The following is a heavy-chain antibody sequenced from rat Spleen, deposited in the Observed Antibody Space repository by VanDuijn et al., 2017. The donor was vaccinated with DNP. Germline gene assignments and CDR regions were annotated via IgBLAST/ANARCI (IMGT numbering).Heavy chain of an antibody. V-gene: IGHV1-43*01. CDR1: GYTFTTYY. CDR3: ARRRLPYWYFDF. Sequence: QVQLQQSGAELAKPESSVKISCKASGYTFTTYYISWIKQTTGQGPEYVGYINTGSGGTNYNERFTGKATLTVDKSSSTAFMQLSSLTPDDSAVYYCARRRLPYWYFDFWGPGTMVTVSS. J-gene: IGHJ1*01. CDR2: INTGSGGT.